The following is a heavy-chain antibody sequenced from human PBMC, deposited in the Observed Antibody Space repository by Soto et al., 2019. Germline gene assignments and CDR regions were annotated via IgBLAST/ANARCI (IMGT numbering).Heavy chain of an antibody. V-gene: IGHV4-59*02. Sequence: SETLSLTCTVSGGSVNGYYWSWIRQPPGKGLEWIGYVHYSGVTHYNPSLQSRVTMSIDTSNNRFSLRLNSVTAPDTAVYYCARAPAEYYADRCKGTRYLDSWGQGALVTVSS. J-gene: IGHJ4*02. CDR1: GGSVNGYY. D-gene: IGHD3-16*01. CDR3: ARAPAEYYADRCKGTRYLDS. CDR2: VHYSGVT.